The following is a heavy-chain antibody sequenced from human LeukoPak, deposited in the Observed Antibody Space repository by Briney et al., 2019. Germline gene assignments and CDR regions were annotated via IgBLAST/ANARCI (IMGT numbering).Heavy chain of an antibody. Sequence: PSETLSLTCTVSGGSIRSYYWSWIRQPPGKGLEWIGYIYTSGSTNYKPSLKSRVTISVDTSKNQFSLKLSSVTAADTAVYYCASENYCSSTSCYVSSWFDPWGQGTLVTLSS. J-gene: IGHJ5*02. D-gene: IGHD2-2*01. CDR1: GGSIRSYY. CDR3: ASENYCSSTSCYVSSWFDP. V-gene: IGHV4-4*09. CDR2: IYTSGST.